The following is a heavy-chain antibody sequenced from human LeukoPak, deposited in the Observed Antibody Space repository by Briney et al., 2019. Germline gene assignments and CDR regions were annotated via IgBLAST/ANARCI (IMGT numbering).Heavy chain of an antibody. V-gene: IGHV3-11*04. Sequence: GGSLRLPCAASGFTFSDYYMSGIPPAPGEGREWVSYINSSGSTIYYADSVKGRFTISRDNAKNSLYLQMDSLRAEDTAVYYCARGVVDIVLMVYATSFDYWGQGTLVTVSS. CDR2: INSSGSTI. CDR3: ARGVVDIVLMVYATSFDY. J-gene: IGHJ4*02. D-gene: IGHD2-8*01. CDR1: GFTFSDYY.